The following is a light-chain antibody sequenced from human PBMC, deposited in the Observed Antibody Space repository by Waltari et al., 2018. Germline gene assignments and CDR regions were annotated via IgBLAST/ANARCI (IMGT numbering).Light chain of an antibody. Sequence: QSALTQPASVSGSPGQSITISCTGTSSDIGGYNYVSWYQPHPGKAPKLMIYAFAGWPSVVSNRFSGSKSCNTASLTISGIQAEDEGDYYCTSYTTTKTVVFGGGTKVTVL. V-gene: IGLV2-14*01. J-gene: IGLJ2*01. CDR1: SSDIGGYNY. CDR2: AFA. CDR3: TSYTTTKTVV.